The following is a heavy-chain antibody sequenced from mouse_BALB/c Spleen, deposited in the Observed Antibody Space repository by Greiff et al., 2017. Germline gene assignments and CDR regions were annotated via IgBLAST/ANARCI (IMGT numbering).Heavy chain of an antibody. CDR2: INPNSGGT. Sequence: VQLKESGPELVKPGASVKIPCKASGYTFTDYNMDWVKQSHGKSLEWIGDINPNSGGTIYNQKFKSKATMTVDNSSNTAYMELRSLTSEDTAVYYCATSREDWYFAVWGAGTPVTVSS. V-gene: IGHV1-18*01. CDR3: ATSREDWYFAV. J-gene: IGHJ1*01. D-gene: IGHD6-1*01. CDR1: GYTFTDYN.